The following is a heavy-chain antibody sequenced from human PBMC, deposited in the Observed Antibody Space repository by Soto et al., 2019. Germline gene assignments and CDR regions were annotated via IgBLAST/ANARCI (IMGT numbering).Heavy chain of an antibody. CDR1: GFTFSSYA. CDR3: ARDPSSGWSSWFDP. D-gene: IGHD6-19*01. J-gene: IGHJ5*02. Sequence: GGSLRLSCAASGFTFSSYAMSWVRQAPGKGLVWVSHINGDGSTTSYADSVKGQFTISRDNAKNTLYLQMNSLRAEDTAVYYCARDPSSGWSSWFDPWGQGTLVTVSS. CDR2: INGDGSTT. V-gene: IGHV3-74*01.